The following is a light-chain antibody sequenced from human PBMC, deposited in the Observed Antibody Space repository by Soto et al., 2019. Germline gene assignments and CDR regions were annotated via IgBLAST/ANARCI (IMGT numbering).Light chain of an antibody. Sequence: SYELTQPPSVXVAPGQPARITCGGKNIVSKSVHWYQQKPGQAPVLVVSYNSDRPSGIPERFSGSNSGNTATLTISSVEAGDEADFYCQVWDTNSDLYVFGPGTKVTVL. CDR2: YNS. J-gene: IGLJ1*01. CDR1: NIVSKS. CDR3: QVWDTNSDLYV. V-gene: IGLV3-21*02.